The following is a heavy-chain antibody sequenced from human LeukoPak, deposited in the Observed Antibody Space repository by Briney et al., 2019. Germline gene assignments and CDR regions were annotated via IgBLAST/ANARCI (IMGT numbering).Heavy chain of an antibody. CDR2: VYYSGST. J-gene: IGHJ3*02. CDR3: AREKVAGTRGWDQFTQELGEIDI. D-gene: IGHD6-19*01. CDR1: GDSISTNSYF. Sequence: PSETLSLTCTVSGDSISTNSYFWGWIRQPPGKGLEWIGSVYYSGSTYSSPSLKSRVTMSVDTSKNQFSLKLSSVTAADTAVYYCAREKVAGTRGWDQFTQELGEIDIWGQGTMVTVSS. V-gene: IGHV4-39*07.